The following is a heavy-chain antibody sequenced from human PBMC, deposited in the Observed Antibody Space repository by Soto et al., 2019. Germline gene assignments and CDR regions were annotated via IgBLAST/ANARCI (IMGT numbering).Heavy chain of an antibody. CDR1: GFTFSAYG. CDR2: VSYDGSNK. CDR3: AKVTFSGDYYYYYGMDV. V-gene: IGHV3-30*18. J-gene: IGHJ6*02. D-gene: IGHD1-26*01. Sequence: QEQLVESGGGVVQPGRSLRLSCAASGFTFSAYGVHWVRQAPGKGLEWVAVVSYDGSNKYYADSVKGRFTISRDNSWNTLYLQMNSLRAEDTAVYYCAKVTFSGDYYYYYGMDVWGQGTTVTVSS.